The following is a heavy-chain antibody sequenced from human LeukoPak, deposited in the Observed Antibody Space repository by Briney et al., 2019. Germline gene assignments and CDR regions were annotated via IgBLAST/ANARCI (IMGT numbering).Heavy chain of an antibody. Sequence: SETLSLTCTVSGGSISSSSYYWGWIRQPPGKGLEWIGSIYYSGSTYYNPSLKSRATISVDTSKNQFSLKLSSVTAADTAVYYCARGGHLYSSSWNWFDPWGQGTLVTVSS. CDR3: ARGGHLYSSSWNWFDP. J-gene: IGHJ5*02. D-gene: IGHD6-13*01. V-gene: IGHV4-39*07. CDR2: IYYSGST. CDR1: GGSISSSSYY.